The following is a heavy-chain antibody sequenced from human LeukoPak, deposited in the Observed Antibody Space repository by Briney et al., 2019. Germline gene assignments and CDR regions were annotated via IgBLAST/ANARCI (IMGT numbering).Heavy chain of an antibody. Sequence: GGSLRLSCAASGFTFSSYAMSWVRQAPGKGLEWVSAISGSGGSTYYADSVKGRFTISRDNSKNTLYLQMNSLRAEDTAVYYCAREGYYDSSGYYWGVYFDYWGQGTLVTVSS. D-gene: IGHD3-22*01. J-gene: IGHJ4*02. CDR3: AREGYYDSSGYYWGVYFDY. CDR2: ISGSGGST. V-gene: IGHV3-23*01. CDR1: GFTFSSYA.